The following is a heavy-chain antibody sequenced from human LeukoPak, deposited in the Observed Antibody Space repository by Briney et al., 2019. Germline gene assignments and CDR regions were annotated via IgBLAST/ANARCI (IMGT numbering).Heavy chain of an antibody. Sequence: HGESLQISCKGSGYRFATYWIGWVRQMPGQGLEWMGIIYPDDSATKYSPSFQGQVTISADKSIDTAYLQWSNLKASDTAMCYCAVRTAVTKLEPNPFDYWGQGTLVTVSS. J-gene: IGHJ4*02. D-gene: IGHD4-17*01. CDR3: AVRTAVTKLEPNPFDY. V-gene: IGHV5-51*01. CDR2: IYPDDSAT. CDR1: GYRFATYW.